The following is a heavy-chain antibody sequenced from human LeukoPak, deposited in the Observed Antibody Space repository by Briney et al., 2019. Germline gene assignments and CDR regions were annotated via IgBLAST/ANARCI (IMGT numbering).Heavy chain of an antibody. CDR3: ARGLRDSSGREYFQH. Sequence: ASVKVSCKASGYTFTSYDISWVRQAAGQGLEWMGWMNPNSGNTGYAQKFKGRVIMTGNTSISTAYMELSSLRSEDTAVYYCARGLRDSSGREYFQHWGQGTLVTVSS. CDR2: MNPNSGNT. CDR1: GYTFTSYD. D-gene: IGHD3-22*01. V-gene: IGHV1-8*01. J-gene: IGHJ1*01.